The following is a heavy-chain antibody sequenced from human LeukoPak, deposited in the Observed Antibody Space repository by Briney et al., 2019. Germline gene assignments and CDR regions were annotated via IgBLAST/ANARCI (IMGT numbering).Heavy chain of an antibody. Sequence: PGGSLRLSCAASGFTFRTYPMHWVRQAPGKGLEWVAVISYDGSNKYYADSVKGRFTISRDNSKNTLYLQMNSLRAEDTAVYYCAKDGRRATSIGGYFDYWGQGTLVTVSS. CDR3: AKDGRRATSIGGYFDY. CDR2: ISYDGSNK. V-gene: IGHV3-30*04. D-gene: IGHD3-16*01. CDR1: GFTFRTYP. J-gene: IGHJ4*02.